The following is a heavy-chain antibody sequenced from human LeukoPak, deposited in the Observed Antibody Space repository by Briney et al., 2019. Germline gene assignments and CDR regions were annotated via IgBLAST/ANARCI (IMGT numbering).Heavy chain of an antibody. J-gene: IGHJ5*02. V-gene: IGHV4-34*01. Sequence: SETLSLTCSVYGGSFSGYYWSWIRQPPGKGLEWIGEINHSGSTNYNPSLKSRVTISVDTSKNQFSLKLSSVTAADTAVYYCARDLRWFDPWGQGTLVTVSS. CDR3: ARDLRWFDP. CDR2: INHSGST. CDR1: GGSFSGYY. D-gene: IGHD5/OR15-5a*01.